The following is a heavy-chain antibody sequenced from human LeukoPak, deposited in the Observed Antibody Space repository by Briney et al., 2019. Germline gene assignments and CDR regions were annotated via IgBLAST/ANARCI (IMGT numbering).Heavy chain of an antibody. Sequence: GRSMRLPCAASGFTFDDYAMHWVRQAPGKGLEWVSGISWNSGSIGYADSVKGRFTISRDNAKNSLYLQMNSLRAEDTALYYCAKAYSSGYEFDYWGQGTLVTVSS. V-gene: IGHV3-9*01. CDR1: GFTFDDYA. CDR3: AKAYSSGYEFDY. D-gene: IGHD3-22*01. J-gene: IGHJ4*02. CDR2: ISWNSGSI.